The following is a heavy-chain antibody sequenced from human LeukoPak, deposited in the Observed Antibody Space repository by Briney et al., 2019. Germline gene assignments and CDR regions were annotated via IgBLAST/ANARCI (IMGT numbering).Heavy chain of an antibody. CDR1: GYTFTGYY. CDR2: INPNSGGT. J-gene: IGHJ3*02. CDR3: ARGLGKNTFDI. V-gene: IGHV1-2*02. Sequence: GSRVTVSCKASGYTFTGYYIHWVRRAPGQGLEWMGWINPNSGGTNYAQKFQGSVTMTRDTSITTAYMELSRLTSDDTAIYYCARGLGKNTFDIWGQGTMVTVSS. D-gene: IGHD3-16*01.